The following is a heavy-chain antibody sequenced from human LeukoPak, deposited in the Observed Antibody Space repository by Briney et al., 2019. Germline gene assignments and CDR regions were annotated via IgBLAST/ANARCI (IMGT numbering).Heavy chain of an antibody. CDR3: ARDKGTRFDFEY. J-gene: IGHJ4*02. Sequence: SETLSLTCAVYGGSFSGYYWSWIRQPPGKGLEWIGYIYYSGSTKYNPSLKSRVTISVDTSKNQFSLKLNSMTAADTAVYYCARDKGTRFDFEYWGQGTLVTVSS. V-gene: IGHV4-59*01. CDR2: IYYSGST. CDR1: GGSFSGYY.